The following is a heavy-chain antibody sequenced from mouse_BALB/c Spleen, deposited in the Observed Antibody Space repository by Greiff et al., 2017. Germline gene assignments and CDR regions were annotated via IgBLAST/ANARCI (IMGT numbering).Heavy chain of an antibody. J-gene: IGHJ4*01. CDR2: ISSGGSYT. CDR1: GFTFSSYA. V-gene: IGHV5-9-4*01. Sequence: EVKLVESGGGLVKPGGSLKLSCAASGFTFSSYAMSWVRQSPEKRLEWVAEISSGGSYTYYPDTVTGRFTISRDNAKNTLYLEMSSLRSEDTAMYYCTRDGDGCYYYAMAYWGQGTSVTVSA. CDR3: TRDGDGCYYYAMAY. D-gene: IGHD2-3*01.